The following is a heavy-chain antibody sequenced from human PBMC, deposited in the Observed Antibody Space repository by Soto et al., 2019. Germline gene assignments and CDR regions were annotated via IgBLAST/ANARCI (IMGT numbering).Heavy chain of an antibody. V-gene: IGHV1-2*04. D-gene: IGHD2-21*02. CDR3: ARDLTTLGGDYATSPYGMDV. J-gene: IGHJ6*02. CDR1: GYTFTGYY. CDR2: INPNSGGT. Sequence: ASGKVSCKASGYTFTGYYMHWVRQAPGQGLEWMGWINPNSGGTNYAQKFQGWVTMTRDTSISTAYMELSRLRSDDTAVYYCARDLTTLGGDYATSPYGMDVWGQGTTVTVSS.